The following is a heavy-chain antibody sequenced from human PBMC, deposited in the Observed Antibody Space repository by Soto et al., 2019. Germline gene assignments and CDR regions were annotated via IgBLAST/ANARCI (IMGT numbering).Heavy chain of an antibody. J-gene: IGHJ4*02. CDR3: AREHISSFRHHFVY. CDR1: GLTFSIYG. V-gene: IGHV3-33*01. CDR2: IWDDGSNK. D-gene: IGHD6-6*01. Sequence: GGSLRLSCAASGLTFSIYGMHWVRQAPGKGLEWVSVIWDDGSNKYYADSVKGRFTISRDNSKNTLYLQMNSLRVEDTAVYYCAREHISSFRHHFVYWCQTTPVSVS.